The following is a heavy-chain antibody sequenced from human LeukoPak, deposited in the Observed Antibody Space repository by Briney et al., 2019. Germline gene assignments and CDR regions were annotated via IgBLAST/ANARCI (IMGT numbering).Heavy chain of an antibody. D-gene: IGHD3-3*01. CDR1: GYSFTSYG. J-gene: IGHJ4*02. CDR2: INPYNGKT. CDR3: ARDPSGNPYFFDY. V-gene: IGHV1-18*01. Sequence: ASVKVSCKPSGYSFTSYGISWVRQAPGHGLEWVGWINPYNGKTNYAQKVQGRVTVTTDTSTSTAYMELRSLRFDDTAVYYCARDPSGNPYFFDYWGQGTLVTVSS.